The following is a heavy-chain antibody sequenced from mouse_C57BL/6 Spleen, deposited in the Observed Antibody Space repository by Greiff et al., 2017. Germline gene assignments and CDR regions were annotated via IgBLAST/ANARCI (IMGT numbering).Heavy chain of an antibody. CDR3: ARPYGYDNAMDY. J-gene: IGHJ4*01. D-gene: IGHD2-2*01. V-gene: IGHV2-2*01. CDR1: GFSLTSYG. CDR2: IWSGGST. Sequence: QVQLQQSGPGLVQPSQCLSITCTVSGFSLTSYGVHWVRQSPGQGLEWLGVIWSGGSTDYNAAFISRLSISTANSKSQVFLKMNSLQADDTAIYYCARPYGYDNAMDYWGQGTSVTVSS.